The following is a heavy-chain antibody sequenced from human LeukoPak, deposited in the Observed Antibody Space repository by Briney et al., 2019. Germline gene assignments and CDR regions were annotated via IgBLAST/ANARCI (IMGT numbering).Heavy chain of an antibody. D-gene: IGHD3-3*01. V-gene: IGHV1-8*01. Sequence: ASVKVSCKASGYTFTSYDINWVRQATGQGLEWMGWRNPNSGNTGYAQKFQGRVTMARNTSISTAYMELSSLRSEDTAVYYCARGTVGAIYGVVTYYYGMDVWGQGTTVTVSS. CDR3: ARGTVGAIYGVVTYYYGMDV. CDR2: RNPNSGNT. CDR1: GYTFTSYD. J-gene: IGHJ6*02.